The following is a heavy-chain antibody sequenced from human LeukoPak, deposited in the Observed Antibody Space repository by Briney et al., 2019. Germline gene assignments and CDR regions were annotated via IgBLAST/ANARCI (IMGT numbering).Heavy chain of an antibody. D-gene: IGHD2-15*01. CDR3: ATYCSGGSCYSRYYGMDV. Sequence: APVKVSCKASGYTFTGYYMHWVRQAPGQGLEWMGWINPNSGGTNYAQKFQGRVTMTRDTSISTAYMELSRLRSDDTAVYYCATYCSGGSCYSRYYGMDVWGQGTTVTVSS. CDR1: GYTFTGYY. J-gene: IGHJ6*02. CDR2: INPNSGGT. V-gene: IGHV1-2*02.